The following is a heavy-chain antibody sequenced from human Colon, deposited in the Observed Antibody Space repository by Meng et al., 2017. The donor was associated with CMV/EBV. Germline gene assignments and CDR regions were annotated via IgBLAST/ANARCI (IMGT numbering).Heavy chain of an antibody. CDR1: SISKIYW. D-gene: IGHD2-8*02. CDR2: IWIREMSRSVTT. J-gene: IGHJ4*02. Sequence: SISKIYWWSWDRQSPGKGLEWIGEIWIREMSRSVTTKYSPSLKSRITISADETKNEFSLKLTSVTAADTGVYFCARSPGYWSLDYWGRGILVTVSS. V-gene: IGHV4-4*01. CDR3: ARSPGYWSLDY.